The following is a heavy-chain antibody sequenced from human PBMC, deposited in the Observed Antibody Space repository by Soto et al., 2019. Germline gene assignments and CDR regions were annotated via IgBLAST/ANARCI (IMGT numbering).Heavy chain of an antibody. J-gene: IGHJ6*03. V-gene: IGHV3-72*01. Sequence: EVQLVESGGGLVQPGGSLRLSCAASGFTFSDRYMDWVRHAPGKGLEWVGRTRDKANSYTTEYAASVKGRFTISRDDSKNSLYLQMNSLKTEDTAVYYCARSARGPNYYSYSYMDVWGKGTTVTVSS. CDR1: GFTFSDRY. CDR3: ARSARGPNYYSYSYMDV. CDR2: TRDKANSYTT.